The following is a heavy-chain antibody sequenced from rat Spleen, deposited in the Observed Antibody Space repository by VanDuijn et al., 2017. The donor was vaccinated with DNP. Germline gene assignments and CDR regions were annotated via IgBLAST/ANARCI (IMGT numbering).Heavy chain of an antibody. CDR1: GFTFSTYW. CDR3: ARRGYYGSYWYFDF. Sequence: EVQLVETGGGLVQPGRSLKLSCVASGFTFSTYWMFWIRQAPGKGLEWVAYISYDGGSTNYGDSVKGRFTISRDNAKSTLYLQMDSLRSEDTATYYCARRGYYGSYWYFDFWGPGTMVTVSS. D-gene: IGHD1-6*01. J-gene: IGHJ1*01. CDR2: ISYDGGST. V-gene: IGHV5-58*01.